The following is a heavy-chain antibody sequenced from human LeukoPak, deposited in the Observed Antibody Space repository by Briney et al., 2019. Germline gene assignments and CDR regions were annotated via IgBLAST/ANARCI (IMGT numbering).Heavy chain of an antibody. D-gene: IGHD5-18*01. V-gene: IGHV4-59*08. CDR1: GGSISSYY. CDR2: IYYSGST. CDR3: ARLEAMGGIDI. J-gene: IGHJ3*02. Sequence: SETLSLTCTVSGGSISSYYWSWIRQSPGKGLEWIGYIYYSGSTNYNPSLKSRVTISVDTSKNQFSLKLSSVTAADTAVYYCARLEAMGGIDIWGQGTMVTVSS.